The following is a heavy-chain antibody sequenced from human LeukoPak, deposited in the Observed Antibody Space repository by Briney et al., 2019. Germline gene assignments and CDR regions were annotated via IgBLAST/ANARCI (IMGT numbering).Heavy chain of an antibody. D-gene: IGHD3-3*01. CDR3: AKDELQYYDFWSGYSNAFDI. V-gene: IGHV3-30*02. CDR1: GFTFSSYG. CDR2: IRYDGSNK. Sequence: GGSLTLSCAAYGFTFSSYGMHWVRQAPGKGLEWVAFIRYDGSNKYYADSVKGRFTISRDNSKNTLYQQMNSLIAEDTAVYYCAKDELQYYDFWSGYSNAFDIWGQGTMVTVSS. J-gene: IGHJ3*02.